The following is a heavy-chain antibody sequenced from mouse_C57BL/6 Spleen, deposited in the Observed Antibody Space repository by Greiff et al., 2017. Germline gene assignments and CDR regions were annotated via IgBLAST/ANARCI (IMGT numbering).Heavy chain of an antibody. CDR2: INLSTGGT. Sequence: EVKLLPSGPELVKPGDSVQISCKASGFSFTGYYMNWVRQSPDKSLEWIGAINLSTGGTTSNQKFKAKVTLTVDKATSTAYVQLKILTSEDSAVYYCARWAGSFAYWGQGTLVTVSA. D-gene: IGHD3-3*01. CDR1: GFSFTGYY. V-gene: IGHV1-42*01. J-gene: IGHJ3*01. CDR3: ARWAGSFAY.